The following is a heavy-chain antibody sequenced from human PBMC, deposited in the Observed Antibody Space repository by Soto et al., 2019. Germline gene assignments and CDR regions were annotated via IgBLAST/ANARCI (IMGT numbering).Heavy chain of an antibody. Sequence: QVHLVQSGAEVKKPGSSVKVSCKTSGGSFNNYAVSWVRQAPGQGLEWMGGTIPNFDTPNYAQKFQDRVTISAVESTSRAYMELMGLRSNDTAVYYCAVAMVREILIIESTGMHVWGQGTTVIVSS. CDR1: GGSFNNYA. CDR2: TIPNFDTP. D-gene: IGHD3-10*01. CDR3: AVAMVREILIIESTGMHV. V-gene: IGHV1-69*01. J-gene: IGHJ6*02.